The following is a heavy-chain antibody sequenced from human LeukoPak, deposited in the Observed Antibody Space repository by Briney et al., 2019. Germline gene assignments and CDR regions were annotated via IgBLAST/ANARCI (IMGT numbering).Heavy chain of an antibody. CDR2: IHHSGSA. Sequence: SETLSLTCTVSGDSISSGAYFWSWIRQLPGKGLEWIVNIHHSGSAYYNPSLRSRVTTSVDTSKNQFSLKLSSVTAADTAVYYCARKGRGGRHYYYYYGMDVWGQGTTVTVSS. V-gene: IGHV4-31*03. D-gene: IGHD2-15*01. CDR3: ARKGRGGRHYYYYYGMDV. CDR1: GDSISSGAYF. J-gene: IGHJ6*02.